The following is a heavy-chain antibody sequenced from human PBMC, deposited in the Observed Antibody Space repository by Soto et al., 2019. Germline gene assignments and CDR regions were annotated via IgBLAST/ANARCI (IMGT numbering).Heavy chain of an antibody. J-gene: IGHJ6*03. V-gene: IGHV1-8*01. CDR3: ARGIREVAGTIYYMDV. D-gene: IGHD6-19*01. CDR1: GYTFTSYD. CDR2: MNPNSGNT. Sequence: ASVKVSCKASGYTFTSYDINWVRQATGQGLEWMGWMNPNSGNTGYAQKFQGRVTMTRNTSISTAYMELSSLRSEDTAVYYCARGIREVAGTIYYMDVWGKGTTVTVSS.